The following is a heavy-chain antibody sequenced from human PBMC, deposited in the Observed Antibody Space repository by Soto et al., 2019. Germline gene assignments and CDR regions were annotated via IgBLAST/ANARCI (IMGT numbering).Heavy chain of an antibody. D-gene: IGHD3-16*01. CDR2: TCSGGTT. CDR1: GLIASSNC. CDR3: AGRLATAASLDY. J-gene: IGHJ4*02. Sequence: GSLRLSCAASGLIASSNCLTWVRQAPGKGLECVSITCSGGTTYYADSVRGRFTISSDNSKNTLYLQMNSLRAEDTAVYYCAGRLATAASLDYWGQGTLVTVSS. V-gene: IGHV3-53*01.